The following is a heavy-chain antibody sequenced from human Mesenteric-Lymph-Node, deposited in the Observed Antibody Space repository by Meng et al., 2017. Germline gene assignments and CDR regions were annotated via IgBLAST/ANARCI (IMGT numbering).Heavy chain of an antibody. Sequence: GESLKISCAASGFTFSSYAMHWVRQAPGKGLEWVAVISYDGSNKYYADSVKGRFTISRDNSKNTLYLQMNSLRAEDTAVYYCARDFPRILTGPGGSDYWGQGTLVTGSS. D-gene: IGHD3-9*01. CDR1: GFTFSSYA. J-gene: IGHJ4*02. V-gene: IGHV3-30*04. CDR2: ISYDGSNK. CDR3: ARDFPRILTGPGGSDY.